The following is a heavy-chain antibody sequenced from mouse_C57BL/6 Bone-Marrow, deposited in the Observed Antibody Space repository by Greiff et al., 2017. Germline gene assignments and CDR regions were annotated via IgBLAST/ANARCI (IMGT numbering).Heavy chain of an antibody. V-gene: IGHV14-4*01. CDR3: TREEDGYYGLDY. D-gene: IGHD2-3*01. CDR1: GFNIKDDY. J-gene: IGHJ2*01. Sequence: VQLQQSGAELVRPGASVKLSCTASGFNIKDDYMPWVKQRPEQGLEWIGWIDPENGDTEYASKFQGKAPITADTSSNTAYLQLSSLTSEDTAVYYCTREEDGYYGLDYWGQGTTLTVSS. CDR2: IDPENGDT.